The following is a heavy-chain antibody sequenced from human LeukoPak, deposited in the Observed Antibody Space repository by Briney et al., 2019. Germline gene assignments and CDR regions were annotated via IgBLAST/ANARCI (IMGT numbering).Heavy chain of an antibody. CDR1: GGSVSSGSYY. Sequence: KPSETLSLTCTVSGGSVSSGSYYWSWIRQPPGKGLEWIGYIYYSGSTNYNPSLKSRVTISVDTSKNQFSLKLSSVTAADTAVYYCARGGFSPGYYRASVYFDYWGQGTLVTVSS. J-gene: IGHJ4*02. CDR3: ARGGFSPGYYRASVYFDY. V-gene: IGHV4-61*01. CDR2: IYYSGST. D-gene: IGHD3-22*01.